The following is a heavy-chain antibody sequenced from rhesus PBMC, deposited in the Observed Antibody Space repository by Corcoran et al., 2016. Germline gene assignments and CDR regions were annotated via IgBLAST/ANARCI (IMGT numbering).Heavy chain of an antibody. Sequence: QVQLQESGPGLVKPSETLSLTCAVSGGSISDDYYWSWIRQPPGKGLGWIGYIYGSGGGTNYNPSLKMRVTISIDTSKNQFSLKLSSVTAADTAVYYCASFFLVDYWGQGVLVTVSS. CDR1: GGSISDDYY. CDR2: IYGSGGGT. CDR3: ASFFLVDY. D-gene: IGHD3-3*01. J-gene: IGHJ4*01. V-gene: IGHV4-106*01.